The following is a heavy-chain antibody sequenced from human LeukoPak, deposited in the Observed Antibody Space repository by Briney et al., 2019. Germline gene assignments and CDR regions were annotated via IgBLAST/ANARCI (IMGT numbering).Heavy chain of an antibody. CDR2: IYYSGST. V-gene: IGHV4-39*07. CDR1: GGSISSSSYY. Sequence: SETLSLTCTVSGGSISSSSYYWGWIRQPPGKGLEWIGSIYYSGSTYYNPSLKSRVTISVDTSKNQFSLKLSSVTAADTAVYYCARGRRVGATYYYYYYMDVWGKGTTVTVSS. CDR3: ARGRRVGATYYYYYYMDV. J-gene: IGHJ6*03. D-gene: IGHD1-26*01.